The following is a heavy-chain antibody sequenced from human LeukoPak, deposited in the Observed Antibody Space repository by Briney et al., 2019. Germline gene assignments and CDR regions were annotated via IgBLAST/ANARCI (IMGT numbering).Heavy chain of an antibody. CDR3: ATGWRRGYYYYGMDV. D-gene: IGHD3-10*01. Sequence: SETLSLTCTVSGGSISSYYWSWIRQPPGKGLEWIGYIYYSGSTNYNPSLKSRVTISVDTSKNQFSLKLSSVTAADTAVYYCATGWRRGYYYYGMDVWGQGTTVTVSS. CDR2: IYYSGST. CDR1: GGSISSYY. V-gene: IGHV4-59*08. J-gene: IGHJ6*02.